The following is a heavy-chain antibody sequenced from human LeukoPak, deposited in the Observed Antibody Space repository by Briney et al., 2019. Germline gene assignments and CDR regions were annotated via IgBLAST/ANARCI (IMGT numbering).Heavy chain of an antibody. CDR1: GFTFSSNA. Sequence: PGGSLRLSCAASGFTFSSNAMSWVRQAPGKGLEWVSGISGSGGSTYYADSVKGRFTISRDNSKNTLSLQMNSLRAEDTAVYYCAKPRGSTFNYYFDYWGQGTLVTVSS. V-gene: IGHV3-23*01. CDR3: AKPRGSTFNYYFDY. CDR2: ISGSGGST. J-gene: IGHJ4*01. D-gene: IGHD5-24*01.